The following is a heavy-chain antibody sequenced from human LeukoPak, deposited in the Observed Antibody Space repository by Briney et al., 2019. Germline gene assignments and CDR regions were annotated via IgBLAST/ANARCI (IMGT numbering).Heavy chain of an antibody. CDR2: ISYDGSNK. D-gene: IGHD2-2*01. CDR3: AKPSYAGHYYYYYGMDV. J-gene: IGHJ6*02. V-gene: IGHV3-30*18. CDR1: GFTFSSYG. Sequence: GGSLRLSCAASGFTFSSYGMHWVRQAPGKGLEWVAVISYDGSNKYYADSVKGRFTISRDNSKNTLYLQMNSLRAEDTAVYYCAKPSYAGHYYYYYGMDVWGQGTTVTVSS.